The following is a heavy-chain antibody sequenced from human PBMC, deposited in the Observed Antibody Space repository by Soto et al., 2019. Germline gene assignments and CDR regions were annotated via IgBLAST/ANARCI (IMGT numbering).Heavy chain of an antibody. CDR2: IYHSGST. J-gene: IGHJ5*02. V-gene: IGHV4-30-2*01. CDR3: AREWLQTFNNWFDP. CDR1: GGSISSGGYS. Sequence: PSETLSLTCAVSGGSISSGGYSWSWIRQPPGKGLEWIGYIYHSGSTYYNPSLKSRVTISVDRSKNQFSLKLSSVTAADTAVYYCAREWLQTFNNWFDPWGQGTLVTVSS. D-gene: IGHD5-12*01.